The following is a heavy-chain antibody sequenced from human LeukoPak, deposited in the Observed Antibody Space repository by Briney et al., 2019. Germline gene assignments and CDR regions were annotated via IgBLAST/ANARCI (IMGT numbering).Heavy chain of an antibody. Sequence: KASETLSLTCTVSGASFNIYYWSWIRQPPGKGLEWIGYIYYSGSTNYNPSLKSRVTISVDTSKNQFSLKLRSVTAADTAVYYCARGGFSGGILRYFDLWGRGTLVTVSS. CDR1: GASFNIYY. CDR3: ARGGFSGGILRYFDL. CDR2: IYYSGST. D-gene: IGHD2-15*01. J-gene: IGHJ2*01. V-gene: IGHV4-59*01.